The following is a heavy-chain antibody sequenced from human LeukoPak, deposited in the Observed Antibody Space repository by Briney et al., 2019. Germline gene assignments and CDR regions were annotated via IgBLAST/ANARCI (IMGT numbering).Heavy chain of an antibody. J-gene: IGHJ5*02. CDR3: ARDVGEGWFDP. CDR2: IYYSGST. Sequence: VTPSEPLSLTCTVSGASISSYYWSWIRQPPGKGLEWIGYIYYSGSTNYNPSLKSRVTISVDTSKNQFSLKLSSVTAADTAVYYCARDVGEGWFDPWGQGTLVTVSS. V-gene: IGHV4-59*01. CDR1: GASISSYY.